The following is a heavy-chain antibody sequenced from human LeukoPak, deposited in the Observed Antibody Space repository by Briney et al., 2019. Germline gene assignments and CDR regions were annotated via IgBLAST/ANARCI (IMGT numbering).Heavy chain of an antibody. CDR1: GLTFSSYS. D-gene: IGHD3-22*01. Sequence: GGSLRLSCAASGLTFSSYSMNWVRQAPGKGLEWVSSISSSSSYIYYADSVKGRFTISRDNAKNSLYLQMNSLRAEDTAVYYCARGGIYDSSGYYWGFDYWGQGTLVTVSS. CDR3: ARGGIYDSSGYYWGFDY. J-gene: IGHJ4*02. CDR2: ISSSSSYI. V-gene: IGHV3-21*01.